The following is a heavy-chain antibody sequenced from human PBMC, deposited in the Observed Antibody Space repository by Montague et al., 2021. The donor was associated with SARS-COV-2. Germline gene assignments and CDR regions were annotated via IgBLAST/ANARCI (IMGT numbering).Heavy chain of an antibody. J-gene: IGHJ4*02. D-gene: IGHD3-9*01. CDR3: ARESLHLTGYYNDYFDY. Sequence: TLSLTCTVSGGSISSGSYYWNRIRQPAGKGLEWIGRIYTSGSTNYNPSLKSRVTISVDTSKNQFSLKLSSVTAADTAVYYCARESLHLTGYYNDYFDYRGQGTLVTVSS. CDR1: GGSISSGSYY. CDR2: IYTSGST. V-gene: IGHV4-61*02.